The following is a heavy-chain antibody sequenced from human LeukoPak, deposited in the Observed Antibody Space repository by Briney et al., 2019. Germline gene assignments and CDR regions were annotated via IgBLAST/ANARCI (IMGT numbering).Heavy chain of an antibody. V-gene: IGHV3-30-3*01. CDR2: ISYDGSNK. Sequence: SGGSLRLSCAASGFTFSSYAMHWVRQAPGKGLEWVAVISYDGSNKYYADSVKGRFTISRDNSKNTLYLQMNSLRADDTAVYYCARASDPWLQLTWGQGTLVTVSS. J-gene: IGHJ5*02. D-gene: IGHD5-24*01. CDR3: ARASDPWLQLT. CDR1: GFTFSSYA.